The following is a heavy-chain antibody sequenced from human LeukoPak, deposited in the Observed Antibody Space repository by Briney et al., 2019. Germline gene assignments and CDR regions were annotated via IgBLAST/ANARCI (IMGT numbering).Heavy chain of an antibody. CDR1: GGSISSGYD. CDR2: IYHSGST. D-gene: IGHD6-13*01. Sequence: SETLSLTCTVSGGSISSGYDWGWIRQPPGKGLEWIGSIYHSGSTYYNPSLKSRVIISVDTSKNQFSLKLSSVTAADTAVYYCAGGGSSSWYRRGEYSSWGQGTLVTVSS. J-gene: IGHJ5*02. CDR3: AGGGSSSWYRRGEYSS. V-gene: IGHV4-38-2*02.